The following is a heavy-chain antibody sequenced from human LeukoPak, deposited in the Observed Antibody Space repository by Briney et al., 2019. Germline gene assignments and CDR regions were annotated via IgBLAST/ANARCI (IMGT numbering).Heavy chain of an antibody. Sequence: GGSLRLSCAASGFTFSSYAMSWVRQAPGKGLEWVSAISGSSGSTYYADSVKGRFTISRDNSKNTLYLQMNSLRAEDTAVYYCAKAPTYGSGSYYSWFDPWGQGTLVTVSS. V-gene: IGHV3-23*01. CDR2: ISGSSGST. CDR3: AKAPTYGSGSYYSWFDP. CDR1: GFTFSSYA. J-gene: IGHJ5*02. D-gene: IGHD3-10*01.